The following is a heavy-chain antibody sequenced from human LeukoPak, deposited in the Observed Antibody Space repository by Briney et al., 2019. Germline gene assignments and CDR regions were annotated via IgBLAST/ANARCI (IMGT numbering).Heavy chain of an antibody. CDR3: ARERLRGYYDSSGYCGY. D-gene: IGHD3-22*01. J-gene: IGHJ4*02. CDR2: INPNSGGT. CDR1: GYTFTGYY. V-gene: IGHV1-2*02. Sequence: GASVKVSCKASGYTFTGYYMHWVRQAPGQGLEWMGWINPNSGGTNYAQKFQGRVTMTRDTSISTAYMELSRLRSDDTAVYYCARERLRGYYDSSGYCGYWGQGTLVTVSS.